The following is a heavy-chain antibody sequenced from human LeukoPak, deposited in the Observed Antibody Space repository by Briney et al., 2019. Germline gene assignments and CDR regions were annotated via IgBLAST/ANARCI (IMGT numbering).Heavy chain of an antibody. CDR1: GFSVRNSY. V-gene: IGHV3-53*01. CDR2: IYGGGST. CDR3: TRAIPDPFDI. Sequence: GGSLRLSCAASGFSVRNSYMSWVRQAPGKGLEWVSAIYGGGSTHYADSVKGRFTISRDSSRNTLNLQMHSLRAEDTAVCYCTRAIPDPFDIWGQGTMVTVSS. J-gene: IGHJ3*02. D-gene: IGHD2-2*02.